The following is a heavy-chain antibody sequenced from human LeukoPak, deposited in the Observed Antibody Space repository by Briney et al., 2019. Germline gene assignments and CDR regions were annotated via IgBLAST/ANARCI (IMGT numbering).Heavy chain of an antibody. CDR1: GFTFSSYA. V-gene: IGHV3-23*01. CDR2: ISGSGGST. D-gene: IGHD6-13*01. CDR3: ARDGKPGIAIYYHGMDV. Sequence: PGGSLRLSCAASGFTFSSYAMSWVRQAPGKGLEWASAISGSGGSTYYADSVKGRFTISRDNSKNMLYLQMNSLRAEDTAVYYCARDGKPGIAIYYHGMDVWGQGTSVTVSS. J-gene: IGHJ6*02.